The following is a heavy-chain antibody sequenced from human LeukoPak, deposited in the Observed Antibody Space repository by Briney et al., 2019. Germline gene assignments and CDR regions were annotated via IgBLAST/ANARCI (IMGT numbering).Heavy chain of an antibody. Sequence: SETLSLTCTVSGGSISSGSYYWSWIRQPAGKGLEWIGRIYTSGSTNYNPSLKSRVTISVDTSKNQFSLKLSSVTAADTAVYYCARVSLAEAVAPNWYFDLWGRGTLVTVSS. J-gene: IGHJ2*01. CDR1: GGSISSGSYY. CDR3: ARVSLAEAVAPNWYFDL. V-gene: IGHV4-61*02. D-gene: IGHD6-19*01. CDR2: IYTSGST.